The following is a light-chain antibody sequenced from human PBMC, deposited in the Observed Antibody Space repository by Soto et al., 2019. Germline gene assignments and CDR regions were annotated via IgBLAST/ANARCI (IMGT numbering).Light chain of an antibody. CDR2: DVT. CDR3: TSYTSSSSYV. Sequence: QSALTQPASVSGSPGQSIAISCTGTSSDVGAYNSVSWYQRYPGKAPKLMIHDVTNRPSGVSDRFSGSKSGNTASLTISGLQAEDEADYYFTSYTSSSSYVFGSGTKLTVL. J-gene: IGLJ1*01. V-gene: IGLV2-14*01. CDR1: SSDVGAYNS.